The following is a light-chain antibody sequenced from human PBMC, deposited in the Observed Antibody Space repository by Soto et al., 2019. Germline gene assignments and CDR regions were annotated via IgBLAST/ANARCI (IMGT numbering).Light chain of an antibody. V-gene: IGKV3-15*01. CDR2: GAS. CDR3: QQYNNWPPL. CDR1: QGVSSN. J-gene: IGKJ3*01. Sequence: EIVMTQSPATLSVSPGERATLSCRASQGVSSNLAWYQQKPGKAPRLLIYGASTRATGIPARFSGSGSGTEFTLTISSLQSEDFAVYYCQQYNNWPPLFGPGTKVDIK.